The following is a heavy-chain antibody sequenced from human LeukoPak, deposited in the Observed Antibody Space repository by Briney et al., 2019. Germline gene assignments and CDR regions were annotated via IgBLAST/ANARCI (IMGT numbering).Heavy chain of an antibody. V-gene: IGHV3-20*04. CDR2: INWNGGRT. CDR3: ARGYGSGSYLY. J-gene: IGHJ4*02. CDR1: GLTFDDYG. D-gene: IGHD3-10*01. Sequence: GGSLRLSCAASGLTFDDYGMSWVRQAPGKGLEWGSGINWNGGRTGYADSVKGRFTISRDNAKNSLYLQMNSLRAEDTALYYCARGYGSGSYLYWGQGTLVSVSS.